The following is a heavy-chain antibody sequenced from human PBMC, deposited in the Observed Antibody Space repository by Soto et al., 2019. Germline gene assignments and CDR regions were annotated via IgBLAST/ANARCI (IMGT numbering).Heavy chain of an antibody. D-gene: IGHD1-7*01. J-gene: IGHJ4*02. Sequence: GESMRVCWKGSGYSFTSYWVGWVRQMPGKGLEWMGIIYPGDSDTRYSPSFQGQVTISADKSISTAYLQWSSLKASDTAMYYCARGSANELENDYWGQGTLVTVSS. V-gene: IGHV5-51*01. CDR3: ARGSANELENDY. CDR1: GYSFTSYW. CDR2: IYPGDSDT.